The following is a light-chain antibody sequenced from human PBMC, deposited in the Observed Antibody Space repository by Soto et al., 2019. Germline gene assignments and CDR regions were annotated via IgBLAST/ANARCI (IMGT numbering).Light chain of an antibody. Sequence: EIVLTQSPATLSLSPGERATLSCRASQSVSSYLAWYQQKPGQAPRLLIYDASNRATGIPARFSGSGYGKGFPLPIITLEPEDFAFYYCQHRSTCPXPFAQGTRLEIK. V-gene: IGKV3-11*01. CDR2: DAS. J-gene: IGKJ5*01. CDR3: QHRSTCPXP. CDR1: QSVSSY.